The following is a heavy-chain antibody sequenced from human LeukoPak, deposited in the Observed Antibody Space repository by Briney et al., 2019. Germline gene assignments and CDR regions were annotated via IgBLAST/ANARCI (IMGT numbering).Heavy chain of an antibody. CDR3: ARVKVWSGYPVDY. J-gene: IGHJ4*02. V-gene: IGHV1-2*02. D-gene: IGHD3-3*01. CDR1: GYTFTVYY. Sequence: ASVKVSCKASGYTFTVYYMHWVRQAPGQGLEWMGWINPNSGGTNYAQKFQGRVTMTRDTSISTAYMELSRLRYDDTAVYYCARVKVWSGYPVDYWGQGTLVTVSS. CDR2: INPNSGGT.